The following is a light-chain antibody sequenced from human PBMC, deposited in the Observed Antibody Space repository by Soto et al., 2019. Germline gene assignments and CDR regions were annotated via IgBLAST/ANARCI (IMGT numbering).Light chain of an antibody. CDR3: SSYTTSSTWV. CDR1: SSDVGGYHY. J-gene: IGLJ3*02. V-gene: IGLV2-14*01. Sequence: QSVLTQPASVSGSPGQSITISCTGTSSDVGGYHYVSWYQQHPGKAPKLMIYEVINRPSGVSTRFSGSKSGNTASLTISGLQAEDEADYYCSSYTTSSTWVFGGGTKVTVL. CDR2: EVI.